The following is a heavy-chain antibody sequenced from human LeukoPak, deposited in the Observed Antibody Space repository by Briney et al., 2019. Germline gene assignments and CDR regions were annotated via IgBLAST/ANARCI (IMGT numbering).Heavy chain of an antibody. CDR1: GGTFINYA. Sequence: ASVKVSCKASGGTFINYAINWVRQAPGQGLEWMGIINPSGGSTSYAQKFQGRVTMTRDTSTSTVYMELSSLRSEDTAVYYCARDYYDSSGYYYPFDYWGQGTLVTVSS. CDR2: INPSGGST. D-gene: IGHD3-22*01. J-gene: IGHJ4*02. V-gene: IGHV1-46*01. CDR3: ARDYYDSSGYYYPFDY.